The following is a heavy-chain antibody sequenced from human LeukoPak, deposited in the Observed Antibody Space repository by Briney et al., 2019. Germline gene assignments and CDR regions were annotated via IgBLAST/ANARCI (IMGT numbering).Heavy chain of an antibody. V-gene: IGHV3-48*02. J-gene: IGHJ6*01. Sequence: TGGSLRLSCAASGFTFSSHSMNWVRQAPGKGLEWVSYVSGSSSTIYYADSVKGRFAISKDNAKTSLYLQMNSLRDEDTAVYYCAKGYCSGGTCSFGMDVWGQGATVTVSP. CDR1: GFTFSSHS. CDR2: VSGSSSTI. D-gene: IGHD2-15*01. CDR3: AKGYCSGGTCSFGMDV.